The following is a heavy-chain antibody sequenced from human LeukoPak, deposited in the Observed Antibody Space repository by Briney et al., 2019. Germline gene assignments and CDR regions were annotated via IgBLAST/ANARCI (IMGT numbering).Heavy chain of an antibody. CDR3: AKDVGKWESLHFFDY. CDR2: INVVNGAI. D-gene: IGHD1-26*01. J-gene: IGHJ4*02. Sequence: GGSLRLSCATSGFTLRYYQMNWVRQAPGKGLEWVSYINVVNGAIYYADSVKGRFTISGDIATNSVYLQMNSLRGDDTAVYYCAKDVGKWESLHFFDYWGQGTLVTVSS. V-gene: IGHV3-48*01. CDR1: GFTLRYYQ.